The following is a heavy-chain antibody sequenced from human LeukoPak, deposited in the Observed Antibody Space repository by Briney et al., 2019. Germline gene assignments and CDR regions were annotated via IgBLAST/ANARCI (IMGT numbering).Heavy chain of an antibody. D-gene: IGHD3-10*01. Sequence: PGGSLRLSCVVSGFTFRSYAMTWVRQAPGKGLEWVSAISGGGDSTYYADSVKGRFTISRDNSKNTMYLQMNSLTAEDTADYYCAKDAILRWFGGFGEGRFDAWGQGTLVTVSS. CDR1: GFTFRSYA. V-gene: IGHV3-23*01. CDR3: AKDAILRWFGGFGEGRFDA. CDR2: ISGGGDST. J-gene: IGHJ5*02.